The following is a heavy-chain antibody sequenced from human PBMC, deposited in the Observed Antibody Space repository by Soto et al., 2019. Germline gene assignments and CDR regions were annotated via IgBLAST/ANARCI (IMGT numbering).Heavy chain of an antibody. J-gene: IGHJ6*02. CDR1: GFTFSSYA. CDR3: ARGGPNWTYVHLMDV. CDR2: ISYDGSNK. V-gene: IGHV3-30-3*01. Sequence: RSLSCAASGFTFSSYAMHWVRQAPGKGLEWVAVISYDGSNKYYADSVKGRFTISRDNSKNTLYLQMNSLRAEDTAVYYCARGGPNWTYVHLMDVWSQGTAVPVSS. D-gene: IGHD1-7*01.